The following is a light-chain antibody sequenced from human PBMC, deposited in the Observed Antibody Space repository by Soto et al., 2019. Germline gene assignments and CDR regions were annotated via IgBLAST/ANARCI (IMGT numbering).Light chain of an antibody. CDR3: AAWDDSLKGVV. CDR2: EVS. J-gene: IGLJ2*01. Sequence: QSVLTQPPSVSGSPGQSVTISCTGTSSDVGSYNRVSWYQQPPGTAPKLMIYEVSNRPSGVPDRFSGSKSGNTASLTISGLQAEDESDYYCAAWDDSLKGVVFGGGTKLTVL. CDR1: SSDVGSYNR. V-gene: IGLV2-18*01.